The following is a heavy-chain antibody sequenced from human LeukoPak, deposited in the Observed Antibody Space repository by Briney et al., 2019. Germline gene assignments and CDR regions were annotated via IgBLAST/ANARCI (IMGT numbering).Heavy chain of an antibody. V-gene: IGHV4-59*01. CDR2: IHYSGST. D-gene: IGHD3-10*01. CDR3: AGSAVTMWFDP. Sequence: SETLSLTCTVSGGSISSYYWGWIRQPPGKGLEWIGYIHYSGSTNYNPSLKSRVTMSVDTSKSQFSLNLNSVTAADTAVYYCAGSAVTMWFDPWGQGTLVTVSS. J-gene: IGHJ5*02. CDR1: GGSISSYY.